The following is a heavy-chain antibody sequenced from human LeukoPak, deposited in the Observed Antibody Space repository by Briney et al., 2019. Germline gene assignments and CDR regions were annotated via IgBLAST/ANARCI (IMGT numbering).Heavy chain of an antibody. V-gene: IGHV3-30*02. Sequence: GGSLRLSCAASGFTFSGYGIHWVRQAPGKGLEWVAFIRYDGSNKYYADSVKGRFTISRDNSKNTLYLQMNSLRPEDTAVYYCAKDQFSWNYVDRFFDYWGQGTLVTVSS. CDR1: GFTFSGYG. CDR2: IRYDGSNK. D-gene: IGHD1-7*01. J-gene: IGHJ4*02. CDR3: AKDQFSWNYVDRFFDY.